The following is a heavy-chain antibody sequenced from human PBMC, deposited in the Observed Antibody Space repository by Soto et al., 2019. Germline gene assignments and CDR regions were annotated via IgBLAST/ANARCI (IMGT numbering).Heavy chain of an antibody. Sequence: EVQLVQSGAEVKKPGASLKISCKGSGYTFTDYWITWVRQMPGGGLEWMGIIHPADSDTRYSPSLQGQVTISADKSTSTAYLQWNSLKPSDSAIYYCARNRGGSSARRVDFWGQGALVTVSS. D-gene: IGHD2-2*01. V-gene: IGHV5-51*03. J-gene: IGHJ4*02. CDR2: IHPADSDT. CDR3: ARNRGGSSARRVDF. CDR1: GYTFTDYW.